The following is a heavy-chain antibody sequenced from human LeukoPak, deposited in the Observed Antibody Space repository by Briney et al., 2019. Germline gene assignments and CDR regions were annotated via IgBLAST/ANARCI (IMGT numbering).Heavy chain of an antibody. Sequence: PSETLSLTCTVSGGSISSGGYCWSWIRQHPGKGLEWIGYIYYSGSTYYNPSLKSRVTISVDTSKNQFSLKLSSVTAADTAVYYCARVLSAHGGMDVWGQGTTVTVSS. D-gene: IGHD3-3*01. J-gene: IGHJ6*02. V-gene: IGHV4-31*03. CDR1: GGSISSGGYC. CDR2: IYYSGST. CDR3: ARVLSAHGGMDV.